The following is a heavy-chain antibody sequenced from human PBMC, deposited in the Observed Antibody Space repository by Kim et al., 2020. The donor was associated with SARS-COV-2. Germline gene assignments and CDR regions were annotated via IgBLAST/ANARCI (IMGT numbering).Heavy chain of an antibody. V-gene: IGHV3-21*01. Sequence: GGSLRLSCAASGFTFSSYSMNWVRQAPGKGLEWVSSISSSSSYIYYADSVKGRFTISRDNAKNSLYLQMNSLRAEDTAVYYCAKRYCSGGSCYGYDYWGQGTLVTVS. CDR2: ISSSSSYI. CDR1: GFTFSSYS. D-gene: IGHD2-15*01. J-gene: IGHJ4*02. CDR3: AKRYCSGGSCYGYDY.